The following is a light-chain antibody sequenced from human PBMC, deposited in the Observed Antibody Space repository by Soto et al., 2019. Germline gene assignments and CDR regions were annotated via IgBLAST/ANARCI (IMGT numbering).Light chain of an antibody. J-gene: IGKJ1*01. CDR3: MQGTRWLWP. V-gene: IGKV2-30*01. CDR1: QSLVFSDGNTY. CDR2: KVS. Sequence: DVVLTQSPLSLPVALGQPASISCRSSQSLVFSDGNTYLNWFHQRPGQSPRRLIYKVSNRDSGVPDRFSGSGSVTDFALKISRVEDEDVGVYYCMQGTRWLWPFGQGTKVEIK.